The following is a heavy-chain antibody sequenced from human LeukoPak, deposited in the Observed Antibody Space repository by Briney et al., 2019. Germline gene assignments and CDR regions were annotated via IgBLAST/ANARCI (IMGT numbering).Heavy chain of an antibody. D-gene: IGHD2-2*01. CDR3: ARIKVVPAAMNPSGYYYGMDV. Sequence: SGPALVKPTQTLTLTCTFSGFSLSTSGMCVSWIRQPPGKALEWLARIDWDDDKYYSTSLKTRLTISKDTSKNQVVLTMTNMDPVDTATFYCARIKVVPAAMNPSGYYYGMDVWGQGTTVTVSS. CDR1: GFSLSTSGMC. J-gene: IGHJ6*02. V-gene: IGHV2-70*11. CDR2: IDWDDDK.